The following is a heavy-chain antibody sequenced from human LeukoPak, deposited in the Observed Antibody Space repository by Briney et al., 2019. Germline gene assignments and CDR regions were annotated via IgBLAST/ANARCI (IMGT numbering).Heavy chain of an antibody. CDR1: GFTFTSFA. J-gene: IGHJ4*02. CDR3: ARTNYDILTGYNPYFDY. V-gene: IGHV3-21*01. Sequence: GGSLRLSCAASGFTFTSFAMTWVRQAPGKGLEWVSSITATSTSMYYADSVKGRFTISRDNAKNSLYLQMNSLRAEDTAVYYCARTNYDILTGYNPYFDYWGQGTLVTVSS. CDR2: ITATSTSM. D-gene: IGHD3-9*01.